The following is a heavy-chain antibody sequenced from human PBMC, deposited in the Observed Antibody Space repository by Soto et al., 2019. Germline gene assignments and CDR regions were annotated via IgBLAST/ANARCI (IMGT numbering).Heavy chain of an antibody. Sequence: QVQLVQSGAEVKKPGASVKVSCKASGYTFTSYYMHWVRQAPGQGLEWMGIINPSGGSTSYAQKFQGRVSMTRDTSTSTVYMELSSLRSEDTAVYYCARELERGGDCLWGQGTLVTVSS. CDR1: GYTFTSYY. V-gene: IGHV1-46*01. CDR2: INPSGGST. CDR3: ARELERGGDCL. D-gene: IGHD2-21*02. J-gene: IGHJ4*02.